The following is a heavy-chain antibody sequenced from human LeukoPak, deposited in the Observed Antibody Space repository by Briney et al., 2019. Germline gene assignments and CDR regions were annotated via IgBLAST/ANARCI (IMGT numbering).Heavy chain of an antibody. J-gene: IGHJ4*02. CDR3: ARVVLLGKPGYSGYDFDY. CDR1: GYTFTSYD. D-gene: IGHD5-12*01. V-gene: IGHV1-8*01. Sequence: ASVKVPCKASGYTFTSYDINWVRQATGQGLEWMGWMNPNSGNTGYAQKFQGRVTMTRNTSISTAYMELSSLRSEDTAVYYCARVVLLGKPGYSGYDFDYWGQGTLVTVSS. CDR2: MNPNSGNT.